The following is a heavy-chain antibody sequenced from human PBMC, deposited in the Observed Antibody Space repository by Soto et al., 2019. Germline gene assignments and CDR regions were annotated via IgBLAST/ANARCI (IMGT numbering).Heavy chain of an antibody. J-gene: IGHJ4*02. CDR2: IYYSGST. CDR1: GGSISSYY. D-gene: IGHD6-19*01. V-gene: IGHV4-59*01. Sequence: KTSETLSLTCTVSGGSISSYYWSWIRQPPGKGLEWIGYIYYSGSTNYNPSLKSRVTISVDTSKNQFSLKLSSVTAADTAVYYCARGPGWLVLNPYFDYWGQGTLVTVSS. CDR3: ARGPGWLVLNPYFDY.